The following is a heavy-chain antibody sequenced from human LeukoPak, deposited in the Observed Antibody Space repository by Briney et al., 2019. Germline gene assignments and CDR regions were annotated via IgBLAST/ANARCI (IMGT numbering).Heavy chain of an antibody. V-gene: IGHV3-23*01. Sequence: GGSLRLSCAASGFTFSSYAMNWVRQAPGKGLEWVSGISGSGDNTDYADSVKGRFTISRDNSKNTLCLQMNSLRAEDTAVYYCAKFDYYDSSGYYYWGQGTLVTVSS. J-gene: IGHJ4*02. CDR2: ISGSGDNT. D-gene: IGHD3-22*01. CDR3: AKFDYYDSSGYYY. CDR1: GFTFSSYA.